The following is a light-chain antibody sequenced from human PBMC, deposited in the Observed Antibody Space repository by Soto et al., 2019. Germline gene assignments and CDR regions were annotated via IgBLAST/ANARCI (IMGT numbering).Light chain of an antibody. CDR3: QQRSNWPLT. J-gene: IGKJ4*01. CDR2: DAS. CDR1: QSVSSY. Sequence: EIVLTQSPATLSLSPRERATLSCSASQSVSSYLAWYQQKPGQAPRLLIYDASNRATGIPARFSGSGSGTDFTLTISSLEPEDFAVYYCQQRSNWPLTFGGGTKV. V-gene: IGKV3-11*01.